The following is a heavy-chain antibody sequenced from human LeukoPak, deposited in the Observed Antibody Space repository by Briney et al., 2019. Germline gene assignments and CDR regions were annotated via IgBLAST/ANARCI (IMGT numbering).Heavy chain of an antibody. CDR1: GFTFSSYG. Sequence: GRSLRLSCAASGFTFSSYGMHWVRQAPGKGLVWVSRMNSDGSSTRYADSVQGRFTISRDNAKNTLYLQMNSLRAEDTAVYYCARPSGGYSYGAFDIWGQGTMVTVSS. D-gene: IGHD5-18*01. CDR3: ARPSGGYSYGAFDI. CDR2: MNSDGSST. V-gene: IGHV3-74*01. J-gene: IGHJ3*02.